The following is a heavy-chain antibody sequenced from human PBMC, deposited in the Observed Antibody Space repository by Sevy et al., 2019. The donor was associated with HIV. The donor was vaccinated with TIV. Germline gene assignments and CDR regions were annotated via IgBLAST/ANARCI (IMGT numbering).Heavy chain of an antibody. CDR3: ARRRHGSKGGDVFDI. CDR2: ISSGSSYI. CDR1: GFTFSTYS. V-gene: IGHV3-21*01. D-gene: IGHD2-2*01. J-gene: IGHJ3*02. Sequence: GGSLRLSCAASGFTFSTYSMNWVRQAPGKGLEWVSSISSGSSYIYYADSLKGRFTISRDNAKKSLYLQMNSLRAEDTAGYYCARRRHGSKGGDVFDIWGQGTMVTVSS.